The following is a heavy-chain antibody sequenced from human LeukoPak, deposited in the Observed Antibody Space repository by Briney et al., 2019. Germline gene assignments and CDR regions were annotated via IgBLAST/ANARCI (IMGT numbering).Heavy chain of an antibody. CDR3: ARDRSLTIPESYYYYYYGMDV. Sequence: SETLSLTCTVSGGSISSYYWSWIRQPPGKGLEWIGSIYYSGSTYYNPSLKSRVTISVDTSKNQFSLKLSSVTAADTAVYYCARDRSLTIPESYYYYYYGMDVWGQGTTVTVSS. V-gene: IGHV4-39*02. D-gene: IGHD3-3*01. J-gene: IGHJ6*02. CDR2: IYYSGST. CDR1: GGSISSYY.